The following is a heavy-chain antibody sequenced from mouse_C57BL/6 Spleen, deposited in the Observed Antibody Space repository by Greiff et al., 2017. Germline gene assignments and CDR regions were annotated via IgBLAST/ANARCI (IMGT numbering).Heavy chain of an antibody. CDR3: ARGVYDGSSYGYFDY. D-gene: IGHD1-1*01. Sequence: VQLQQPGAELVKPGASVKMSCKASGYTFTSYWITWVKQRPGQGLEWIGDIYPGSGSTNYNEKFKSKATLTVDTSSSTAYMQLSSLTSEDSAVYYCARGVYDGSSYGYFDYWGQGTTLTVSS. CDR1: GYTFTSYW. J-gene: IGHJ2*01. V-gene: IGHV1-55*01. CDR2: IYPGSGST.